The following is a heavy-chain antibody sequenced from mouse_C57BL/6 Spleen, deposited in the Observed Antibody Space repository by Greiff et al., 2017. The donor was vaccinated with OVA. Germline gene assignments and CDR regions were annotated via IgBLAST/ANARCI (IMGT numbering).Heavy chain of an antibody. CDR2: IYPGDGDT. V-gene: IGHV1-80*01. CDR3: ARGPPLRYLDY. Sequence: QVQLQQSGAELVKPGASVKISCKASGYAFSSYWMNWVKQRPGKGLEWIGQIYPGDGDTNYNGKFKGKATLTADKSSSPAYMQLSSLTSEDSAVYFCARGPPLRYLDYWGQGTTLTVSS. CDR1: GYAFSSYW. D-gene: IGHD1-1*01. J-gene: IGHJ2*01.